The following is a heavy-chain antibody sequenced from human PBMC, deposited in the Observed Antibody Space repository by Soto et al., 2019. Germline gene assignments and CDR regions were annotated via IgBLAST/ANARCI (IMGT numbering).Heavy chain of an antibody. Sequence: ASGKVSCKASGYTFTGYYRHWVRQAPGQGLEWMGWINPNSGGTNYAQKFQGWVTMTRDTSISTAYMELSRLRSDDTAVYYCARKGMDYYGMDVWGQGTTVTVSS. CDR2: INPNSGGT. J-gene: IGHJ6*02. CDR1: GYTFTGYY. CDR3: ARKGMDYYGMDV. V-gene: IGHV1-2*04.